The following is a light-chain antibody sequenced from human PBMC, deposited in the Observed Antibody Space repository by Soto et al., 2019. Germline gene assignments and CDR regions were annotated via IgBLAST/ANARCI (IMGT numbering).Light chain of an antibody. Sequence: QCHSTPSSSVGDRVTITSLASQNISSWLAWYQQKPGKAPKLLIYKASSLESGVPSRFSGSGSGTEFTLTISSVQADDVASYYCQLYTSYSEAFGEGTKVDNK. J-gene: IGKJ1*01. CDR1: QNISSW. CDR3: QLYTSYSEA. CDR2: KAS. V-gene: IGKV1-5*03.